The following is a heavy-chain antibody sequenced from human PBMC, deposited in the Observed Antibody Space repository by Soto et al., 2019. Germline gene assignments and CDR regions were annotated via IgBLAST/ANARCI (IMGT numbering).Heavy chain of an antibody. CDR3: ARDTGYSGYDKRYYYYGMDV. V-gene: IGHV1-2*02. J-gene: IGHJ6*02. CDR2: INPNSGGT. Sequence: ASLKVSCKASGYTFTGYYMHWWRQAPGQGLEWMGWINPNSGGTNYAQKFQGRVTMTRDTSISTAYMELSRLRSDDTAVYYCARDTGYSGYDKRYYYYGMDVWGQGTTVTVSS. D-gene: IGHD5-12*01. CDR1: GYTFTGYY.